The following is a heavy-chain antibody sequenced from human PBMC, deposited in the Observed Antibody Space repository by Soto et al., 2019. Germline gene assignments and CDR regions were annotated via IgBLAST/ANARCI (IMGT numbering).Heavy chain of an antibody. CDR1: GSTSGTYP. CDR2: ISYDGSNE. D-gene: IGHD3-3*01. V-gene: IGHV3-30-3*01. CDR3: TRETMTIRLYFDY. J-gene: IGHJ4*02. Sequence: QVQLVESGGGGAHPGGPLGLSVAPFGSTSGTYPMHWVRKPQDKGWEWVAVISYDGSNEYYADSVQGRLTISRDNSKNTLYLQVNSLRAEDTAMYYCTRETMTIRLYFDYWGQGALVTVSS.